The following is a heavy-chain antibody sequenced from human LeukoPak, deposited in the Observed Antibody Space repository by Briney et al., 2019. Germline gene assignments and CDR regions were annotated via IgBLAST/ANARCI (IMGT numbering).Heavy chain of an antibody. CDR1: GGSISTSSYY. J-gene: IGHJ4*02. Sequence: PSETLSLTCTVSGGSISTSSYYWGWIRQPPGKGLEWIGNMYYSGRTYYNPSLKSRVTISLDTSKNQFSLKLTSVTAADTAVYYCARETTLTGYSSGLGFNYWGQGTLVTVSS. CDR3: ARETTLTGYSSGLGFNY. D-gene: IGHD6-19*01. V-gene: IGHV4-39*07. CDR2: MYYSGRT.